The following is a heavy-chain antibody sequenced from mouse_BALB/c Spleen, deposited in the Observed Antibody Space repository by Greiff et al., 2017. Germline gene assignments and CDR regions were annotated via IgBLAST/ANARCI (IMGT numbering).Heavy chain of an antibody. CDR1: GFNIKDYY. V-gene: IGHV14-1*02. Sequence: EVMLVESGAELVRPGALVKLSCKASGFNIKDYYMHWVKQRPEQGLEWIGWIDPENGNTIYDPKFQGKASITADTSSNTAYLQLSSLTSEDTAVYYCARMWNYAMDYWGQGTSVTVSS. CDR2: IDPENGNT. J-gene: IGHJ4*01. CDR3: ARMWNYAMDY.